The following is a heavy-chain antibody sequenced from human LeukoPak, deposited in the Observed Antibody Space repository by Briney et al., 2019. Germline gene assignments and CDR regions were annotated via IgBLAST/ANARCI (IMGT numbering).Heavy chain of an antibody. CDR2: IIPMSGTA. CDR3: ASPVKYYDTWSGYPPFDY. J-gene: IGHJ4*02. V-gene: IGHV1-69*13. Sequence: GASVKVSCKASGGTFNNFAISWVRQAPGQGLEWVGGIIPMSGTANYAQKFQGRVTITADESTSTAYMELSSLRPEDTAIYYCASPVKYYDTWSGYPPFDYWGQGTLVTVSS. D-gene: IGHD3-3*01. CDR1: GGTFNNFA.